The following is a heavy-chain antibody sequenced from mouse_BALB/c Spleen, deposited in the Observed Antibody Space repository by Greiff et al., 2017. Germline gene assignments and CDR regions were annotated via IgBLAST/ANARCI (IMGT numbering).Heavy chain of an antibody. Sequence: QVQLQQSGAELARPGASVKMSCKASGYTFTSYTMHWVKQRPGQGLEWIGYINPSSGYTNYNQKFKDKATLTADKSSSTAYMQLSSLTSEDSAVYYCARRPITTDYYAMDYWGQGTSVTVSS. V-gene: IGHV1-4*01. CDR3: ARRPITTDYYAMDY. CDR1: GYTFTSYT. D-gene: IGHD1-1*01. J-gene: IGHJ4*01. CDR2: INPSSGYT.